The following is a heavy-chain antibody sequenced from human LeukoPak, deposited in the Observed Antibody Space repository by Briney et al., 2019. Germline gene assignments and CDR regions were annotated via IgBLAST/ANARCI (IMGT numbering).Heavy chain of an antibody. CDR3: AKDRANDYSNYGGSYYFDY. V-gene: IGHV3-23*01. Sequence: GGSLRLSCAASGFTFSSYAMSWVRQAPGKGLEWVSAISGSGGSTYYADSVKGRFTISRDNSKNTLYLQMNSLRTEDTAVYYCAKDRANDYSNYGGSYYFDYWGQGTLVTVSS. CDR1: GFTFSSYA. J-gene: IGHJ4*02. CDR2: ISGSGGST. D-gene: IGHD4-11*01.